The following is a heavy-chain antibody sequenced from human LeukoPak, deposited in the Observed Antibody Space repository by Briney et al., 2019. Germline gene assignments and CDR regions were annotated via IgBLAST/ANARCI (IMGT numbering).Heavy chain of an antibody. V-gene: IGHV3-7*01. D-gene: IGHD1-1*01. J-gene: IGHJ1*01. CDR2: IKQDGSEK. CDR1: GFTFSTYY. CDR3: ARNNWNQH. Sequence: GGSRRLSCAAPGFTFSTYYMSWVRQAPGKGLEWVANIKQDGSEKYYVDSVKGRFTISRDNAKNSLYLQTNSLRAEDTAVYYCARNNWNQHWGQGTLVTVSS.